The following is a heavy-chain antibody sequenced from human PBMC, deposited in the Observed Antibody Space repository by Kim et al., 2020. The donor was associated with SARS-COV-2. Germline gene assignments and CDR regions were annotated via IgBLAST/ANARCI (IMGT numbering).Heavy chain of an antibody. V-gene: IGHV3-15*01. CDR1: GFTFSNAW. CDR2: IKSKTDGGTT. J-gene: IGHJ4*02. D-gene: IGHD3-16*01. CDR3: TTEVLRLGESFDY. Sequence: GGSLRLSCAASGFTFSNAWMSWVRQAPGKGLEWVGRIKSKTDGGTTDYAAPVKGRFTISRDDSKNTLYLQMNSLKTEDTAVYYCTTEVLRLGESFDYWGQGTLVTVSS.